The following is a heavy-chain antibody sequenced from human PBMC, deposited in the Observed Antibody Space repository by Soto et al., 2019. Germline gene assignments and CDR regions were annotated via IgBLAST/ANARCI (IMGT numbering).Heavy chain of an antibody. D-gene: IGHD2-2*01. J-gene: IGHJ4*02. CDR3: ARPQGDCSSTSPAVVTAACPYYFDY. Sequence: GGSLRLSCAASGFTFSSYSMNWVRQAPGKGLEWVSSISSSSSYIYYADSVKGRFTISRDNAKNSLYLQMNSLRAEDTAVYYCARPQGDCSSTSPAVVTAACPYYFDYWGQGTLVTVSS. CDR1: GFTFSSYS. V-gene: IGHV3-21*01. CDR2: ISSSSSYI.